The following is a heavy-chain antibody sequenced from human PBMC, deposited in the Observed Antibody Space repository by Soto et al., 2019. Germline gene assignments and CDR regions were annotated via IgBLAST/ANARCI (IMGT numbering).Heavy chain of an antibody. CDR2: IYYSGST. CDR1: GGSXSSGGYY. D-gene: IGHD6-19*01. CDR3: ARFGSGWSRGGSWFAP. V-gene: IGHV4-31*03. Sequence: PSETLSLTCTVSGGSXSSGGYYWSWIRQHPGKGLEWIGYIYYSGSTYYNPSLKSRVTISVDTSKNQFSLKLSSVTAADTAVYYCARFGSGWSRGGSWFAPRGQGTLVTVSS. J-gene: IGHJ5*02.